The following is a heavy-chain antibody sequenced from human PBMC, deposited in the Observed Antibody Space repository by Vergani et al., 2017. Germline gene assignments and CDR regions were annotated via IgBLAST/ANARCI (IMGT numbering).Heavy chain of an antibody. J-gene: IGHJ4*02. CDR1: GYTFTSYY. CDR3: ARDFPLDWNYEYYFDY. D-gene: IGHD1-7*01. Sequence: QVQLVQSGAEVKKPGASVKVSCKASGYTFTSYYMHWVRQAPGQGLEWMGIINPSGGSTSYAQKFQGRVTMTRDTSTSTVYMELSSLRSEDTAVYYCARDFPLDWNYEYYFDYWGQGTLVTVSS. CDR2: INPSGGST. V-gene: IGHV1-46*01.